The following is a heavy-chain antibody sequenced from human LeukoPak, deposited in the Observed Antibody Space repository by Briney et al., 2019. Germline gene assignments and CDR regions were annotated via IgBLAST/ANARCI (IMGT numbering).Heavy chain of an antibody. CDR3: ARDWFHAIDY. CDR1: GFTFSHTW. J-gene: IGHJ4*02. V-gene: IGHV3-74*01. CDR2: IRSGGSDT. Sequence: GGSLRLSCAASGFTFSHTWMHWVPQAPGKALVWVSRIRSGGSDTRYAESVKRRFTISRDNAKNTLYLQMNSLRAEDTAVYYCARDWFHAIDYWGQGTLVTVSS. D-gene: IGHD2/OR15-2a*01.